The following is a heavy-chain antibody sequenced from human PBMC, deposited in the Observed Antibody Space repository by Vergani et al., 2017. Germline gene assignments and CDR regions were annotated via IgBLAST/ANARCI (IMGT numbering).Heavy chain of an antibody. CDR3: AKDIVVVPAATWFDP. V-gene: IGHV3-23*01. CDR2: ISGSGGST. D-gene: IGHD2-2*01. Sequence: EVQLLESGGGLVQPGGSLRPSCAASGFTFSSYAMSWVRQAPGKGLEWVSAISGSGGSTYYADSVKGRFTISTDNSKNTLYLKMISRRAEDTAVYYCAKDIVVVPAATWFDPWGQGTLVTVSS. CDR1: GFTFSSYA. J-gene: IGHJ5*02.